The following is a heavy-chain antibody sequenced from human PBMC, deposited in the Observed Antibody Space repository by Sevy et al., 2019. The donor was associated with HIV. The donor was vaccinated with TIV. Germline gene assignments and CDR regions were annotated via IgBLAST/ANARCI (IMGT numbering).Heavy chain of an antibody. CDR2: INPDSGGP. J-gene: IGHJ4*02. Sequence: ASVTVSCKASGYTFTGYYMHWMRQAPGQGLAWMGWINPDSGGPIYAPKFQGRVTLTRDTSISTAYMDLSRLKSDETAVYYCVRDDRDGYFEYWGQGTLVTVSS. CDR1: GYTFTGYY. CDR3: VRDDRDGYFEY. V-gene: IGHV1-2*02.